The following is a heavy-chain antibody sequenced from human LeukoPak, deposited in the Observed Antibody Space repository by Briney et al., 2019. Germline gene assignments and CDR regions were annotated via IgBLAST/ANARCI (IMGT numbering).Heavy chain of an antibody. V-gene: IGHV3-9*01. CDR3: ALGGFAFDI. D-gene: IGHD3-10*01. CDR1: GFTFYDYA. Sequence: PGGSLRLSCAASGFTFYDYAMHWVRQAPGKGLEWVSGISWNSGSIGYADSVKGRFTISRDNAKNSLYLQMNSLRAEDTAVYYCALGGFAFDIWGQGTMVTVSS. CDR2: ISWNSGSI. J-gene: IGHJ3*02.